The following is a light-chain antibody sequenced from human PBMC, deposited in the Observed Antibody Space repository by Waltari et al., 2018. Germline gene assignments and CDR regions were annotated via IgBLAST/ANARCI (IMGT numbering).Light chain of an antibody. J-gene: IGLJ1*01. V-gene: IGLV2-18*02. CDR1: RRAVGSYNR. CDR3: SSYTSGNTFYV. Sequence: QSALTQPPSVSGSPGQSVTLSCPRTRRAVGSYNRVPWYQQPPGTAPKVMIYEFTYRPSGVPERFSGSKSGNTASLTISGLQAEDEADYYCSSYTSGNTFYVFGTGTKVTVL. CDR2: EFT.